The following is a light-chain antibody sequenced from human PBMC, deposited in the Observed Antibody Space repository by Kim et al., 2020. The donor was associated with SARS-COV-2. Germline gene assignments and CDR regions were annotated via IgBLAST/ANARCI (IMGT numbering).Light chain of an antibody. CDR3: HQYRNSPEA. CDR2: GAS. J-gene: IGKJ2*01. Sequence: FAAGGGATHTCRARRRVVHNYLAWYQQKPGQAPRFLIYGASTRATGIPDRFSGSGSGTDFTLTISSLEPEDYAVYYCHQYRNSPEAFGQGTKLEI. V-gene: IGKV3-20*01. CDR1: RRVVHNY.